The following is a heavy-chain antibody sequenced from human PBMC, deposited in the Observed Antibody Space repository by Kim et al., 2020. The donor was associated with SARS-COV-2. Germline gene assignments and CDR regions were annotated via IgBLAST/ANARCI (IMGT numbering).Heavy chain of an antibody. Sequence: SETLSLTCTVSGGSISSSSYYWGWIRQPPGKGLEWIGSIYYSGSTYYNPSLKSRVTISVDTSKNQFSLKLSSVTAADTAVYYCARHMGYCSGGSCYSGTWFDPWGQGTLVTVSS. CDR3: ARHMGYCSGGSCYSGTWFDP. CDR2: IYYSGST. J-gene: IGHJ5*02. V-gene: IGHV4-39*01. CDR1: GGSISSSSYY. D-gene: IGHD2-15*01.